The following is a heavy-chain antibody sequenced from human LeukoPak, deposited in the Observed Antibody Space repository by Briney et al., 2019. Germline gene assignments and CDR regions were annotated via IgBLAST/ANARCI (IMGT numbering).Heavy chain of an antibody. CDR2: IYSGGST. CDR3: ARDLTRYYDSSGYYL. D-gene: IGHD3-22*01. V-gene: IGHV3-53*01. Sequence: GGSLRLSCAASGFTVSSNYVSWVRQAPGKGLEWVSVIYSGGSTYYADSVKGRFTISRDNSKNTLYLQMNSLRAEDTAVYYCARDLTRYYDSSGYYLWGQGTLVTVSS. CDR1: GFTVSSNY. J-gene: IGHJ4*02.